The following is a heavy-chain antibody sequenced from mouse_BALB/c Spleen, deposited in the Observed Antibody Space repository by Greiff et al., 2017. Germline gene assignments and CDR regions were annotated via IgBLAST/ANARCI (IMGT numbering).Heavy chain of an antibody. CDR3: AREYYYGSSPGFAY. D-gene: IGHD1-1*01. V-gene: IGHV7-3*02. CDR2: IRNKANGYTT. J-gene: IGHJ3*01. CDR1: GFTFTDYY. Sequence: EVKLVESGGGLVQPGGSLRLSCATSGFTFTDYYMSWVRQPPGKALEWLGFIRNKANGYTTEYSASVKGRFTISRDNSQSILYLQMNTLRAEDSATYYCAREYYYGSSPGFAYWGQGTLLTVSA.